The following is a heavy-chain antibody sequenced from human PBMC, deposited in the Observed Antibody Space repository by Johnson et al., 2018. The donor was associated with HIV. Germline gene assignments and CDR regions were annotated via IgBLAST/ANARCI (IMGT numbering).Heavy chain of an antibody. Sequence: QVQLVESGGGVVQPGRSLRLSCAASGFTFNSYAMHWVRQAPGKGLEWVTVISFSGVKKYYADSVKGRFTISRDNSKGTLYLQMDCLRPEDTALYYCAKSSRVSTTFDAFDIWGRGTLVTVSS. J-gene: IGHJ3*02. V-gene: IGHV3-30*18. CDR1: GFTFNSYA. CDR2: ISFSGVKK. CDR3: AKSSRVSTTFDAFDI. D-gene: IGHD1-26*01.